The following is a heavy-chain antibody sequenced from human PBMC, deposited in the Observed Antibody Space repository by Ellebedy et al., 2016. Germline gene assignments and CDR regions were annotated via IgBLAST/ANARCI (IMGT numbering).Heavy chain of an antibody. D-gene: IGHD4-17*01. Sequence: GESLKISXAASGFTFSGYAMSWVRQAPGKGLECVSGISDSGGNTYHADSVKGRFTISRDNSKNTLYLQMNSLRAEDTALYYCARADYGDPAAFDIWGQGTMVTVS. V-gene: IGHV3-23*01. J-gene: IGHJ3*02. CDR3: ARADYGDPAAFDI. CDR1: GFTFSGYA. CDR2: ISDSGGNT.